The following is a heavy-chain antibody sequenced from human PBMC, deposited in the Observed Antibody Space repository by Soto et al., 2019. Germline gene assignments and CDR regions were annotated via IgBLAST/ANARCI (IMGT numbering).Heavy chain of an antibody. Sequence: GGSLRLSCAASGFTFSSYAMSWVRQAPGKGLEWVSAISGSGGSTYYADSVKGRFTISRDNSKNTLYLQMNSLRAEDTAVYYCAKEVFSRETFYYYGSGGFDYWGQGTLVTVSS. V-gene: IGHV3-23*01. D-gene: IGHD3-10*01. CDR2: ISGSGGST. J-gene: IGHJ4*02. CDR1: GFTFSSYA. CDR3: AKEVFSRETFYYYGSGGFDY.